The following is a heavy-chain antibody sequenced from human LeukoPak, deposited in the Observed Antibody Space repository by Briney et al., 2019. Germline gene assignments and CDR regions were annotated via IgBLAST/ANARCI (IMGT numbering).Heavy chain of an antibody. J-gene: IGHJ1*01. V-gene: IGHV4-30-4*01. D-gene: IGHD6-13*01. CDR3: ARVIAVAGDLEYFQH. Sequence: SETLSLTCTVSGGSINSGDYYWSWIRQPPGKGLEWIGYIYHSGSTYYNPSLKSRVTVSVYTSKNQFSLKLSSVTAADTAVYYCARVIAVAGDLEYFQHWGQGTLVTVSS. CDR2: IYHSGST. CDR1: GGSINSGDYY.